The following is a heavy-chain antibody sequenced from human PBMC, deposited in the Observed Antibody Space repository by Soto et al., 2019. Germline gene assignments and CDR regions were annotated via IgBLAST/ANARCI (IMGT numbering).Heavy chain of an antibody. CDR1: GFTFSNAW. D-gene: IGHD6-6*01. Sequence: PGGSLRLSCAASGFTFSNAWMSWVRQAPGKGLEWVGRIKSKTDGGTTDYAASVKGRFTISRDDSKNTLYLQMNSLKTEDTAVYYCTTGIAARRYYFDSWGQGTLVTVSS. V-gene: IGHV3-15*01. CDR2: IKSKTDGGTT. CDR3: TTGIAARRYYFDS. J-gene: IGHJ4*02.